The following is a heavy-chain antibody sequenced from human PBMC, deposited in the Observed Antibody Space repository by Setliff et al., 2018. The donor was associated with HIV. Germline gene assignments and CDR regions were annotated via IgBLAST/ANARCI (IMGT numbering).Heavy chain of an antibody. J-gene: IGHJ5*02. D-gene: IGHD6-19*01. CDR1: GYTFTGYY. Sequence: ASVKVSCKASGYTFTGYYMHWVRQAPGQGLEWMGRINPNSGGTNYAQKFQGRVTMTRGTSISTAYMELSRLRSDDTAVYYCARAPVSSGWYKGRFDPWGQGTLVTVSS. CDR2: INPNSGGT. V-gene: IGHV1-2*06. CDR3: ARAPVSSGWYKGRFDP.